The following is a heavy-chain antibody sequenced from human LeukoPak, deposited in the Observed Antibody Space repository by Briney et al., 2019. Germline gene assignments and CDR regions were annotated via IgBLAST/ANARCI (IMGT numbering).Heavy chain of an antibody. CDR1: GFTFSSYG. D-gene: IGHD6-13*01. CDR2: ISGSGGST. J-gene: IGHJ3*02. Sequence: GGTLRLSCAASGFTFSSYGMSWVRQAPGKGLEWVSAISGSGGSTYYADSVKGRFTISRDNSKNKLYLQMNSLRAEDTAVYYCAKNAGSTWGDYDAFDIWGQGTMVTVSS. CDR3: AKNAGSTWGDYDAFDI. V-gene: IGHV3-23*01.